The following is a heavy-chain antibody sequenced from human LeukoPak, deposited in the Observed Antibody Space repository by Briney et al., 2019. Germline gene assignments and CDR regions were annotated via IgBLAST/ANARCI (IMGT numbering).Heavy chain of an antibody. CDR1: GGSISSYY. CDR2: IYYSGST. CDR3: ARDLYYYDSGGYYWHGMDV. Sequence: PSETLSLTCTVSGGSISSYYWSWIRQPPGKGLEWIGYIYYSGSTNYNPSLKSRVTISVDTSKNQFSLKLSSVTAADTAVYYCARDLYYYDSGGYYWHGMDVWGQGTTVTVSS. J-gene: IGHJ6*02. V-gene: IGHV4-59*01. D-gene: IGHD3-22*01.